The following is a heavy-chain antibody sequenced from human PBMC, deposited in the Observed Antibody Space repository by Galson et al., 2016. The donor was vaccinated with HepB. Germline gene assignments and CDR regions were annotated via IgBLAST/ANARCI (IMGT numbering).Heavy chain of an antibody. CDR1: GDSVSNNNAG. CDR2: TSYRSDWQN. J-gene: IGHJ4*02. D-gene: IGHD7-27*01. V-gene: IGHV6-1*01. CDR3: ARSHLLGRGFGW. Sequence: CAISGDSVSNNNAGWYWIRQSPSRGLECLGRTSYRSDWQNDYAESVKSRITINPDTSKNEFALHLSSLTPEDTGVYYCARSHLLGRGFGWWGPGTPVTASS.